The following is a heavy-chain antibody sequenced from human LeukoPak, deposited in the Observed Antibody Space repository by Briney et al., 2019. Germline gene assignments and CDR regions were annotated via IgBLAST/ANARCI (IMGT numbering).Heavy chain of an antibody. J-gene: IGHJ4*02. Sequence: ASVKVSCKASGYTFTGYYMHWVRQAPGQGLEWMGWINPNSGGTNYAQKFQGRVTMTRDTSFSIAYMELNRVRSDDTAVYYCARALAAAATHWGQGTLVTVCS. V-gene: IGHV1-2*02. CDR1: GYTFTGYY. CDR3: ARALAAAATH. CDR2: INPNSGGT. D-gene: IGHD6-13*01.